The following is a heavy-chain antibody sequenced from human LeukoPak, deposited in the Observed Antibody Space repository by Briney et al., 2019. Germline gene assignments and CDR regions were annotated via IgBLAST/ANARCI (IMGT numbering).Heavy chain of an antibody. CDR2: ISSSGSTI. CDR1: GFTFSSYE. Sequence: GGSLRLSCVASGFTFSSYEMNWVRQAPGKGLEWVSYISSSGSTIYYADSVKGRFTISRDNAKNSLYLQMNCLRAEDTAVYYCARDCGGQAAFEDWYFDLWGRGTLVTVSS. J-gene: IGHJ2*01. D-gene: IGHD2-21*01. CDR3: ARDCGGQAAFEDWYFDL. V-gene: IGHV3-48*03.